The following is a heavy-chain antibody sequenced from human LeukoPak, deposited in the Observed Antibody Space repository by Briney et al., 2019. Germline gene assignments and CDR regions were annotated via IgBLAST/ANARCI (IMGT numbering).Heavy chain of an antibody. V-gene: IGHV4-39*07. Sequence: SETLSLTCTVSGGSISSSSYYWGWIRQPPGKGLEWIGSIYYSGSTYYNPSLKSRVTISVGTSKNQFSLKLSSVTAADTAVYYCASYGGSGSYSSFDYWGQGTLVTVSS. CDR1: GGSISSSSYY. D-gene: IGHD3-10*01. CDR3: ASYGGSGSYSSFDY. CDR2: IYYSGST. J-gene: IGHJ4*02.